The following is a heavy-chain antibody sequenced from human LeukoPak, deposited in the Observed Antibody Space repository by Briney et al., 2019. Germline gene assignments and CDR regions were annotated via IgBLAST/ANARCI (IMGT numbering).Heavy chain of an antibody. J-gene: IGHJ4*02. V-gene: IGHV1-69*04. CDR1: GGTFSRYA. Sequence: ASVKVSCKASGGTFSRYAISWVRQAPGQGLEWMGRIIPILGIANYAQKFQGRVTITADKSTSTAYMELSSLRSEDTAVYYCAEEGYLRYFDWSLDYWGQGTLVTVSS. CDR2: IIPILGIA. D-gene: IGHD3-9*01. CDR3: AEEGYLRYFDWSLDY.